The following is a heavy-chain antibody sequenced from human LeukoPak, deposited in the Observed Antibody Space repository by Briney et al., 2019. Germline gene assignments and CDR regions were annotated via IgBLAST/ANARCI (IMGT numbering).Heavy chain of an antibody. CDR3: AREVIAAAGPGYFDY. CDR1: GFTFSSYS. Sequence: GGSLRLSCAASGFTFSSYSMNWVRQAPGKGLEWVSVIYSGGSTCYADSVKGRFTISRDNSKNTLYLQMDSLRAEDTAVYYCAREVIAAAGPGYFDYWGQGTLVTVSS. V-gene: IGHV3-66*01. D-gene: IGHD6-13*01. J-gene: IGHJ4*02. CDR2: IYSGGST.